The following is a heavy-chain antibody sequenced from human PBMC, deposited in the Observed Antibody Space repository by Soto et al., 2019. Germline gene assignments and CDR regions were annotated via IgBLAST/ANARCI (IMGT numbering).Heavy chain of an antibody. CDR2: INHSGST. V-gene: IGHV4-34*01. CDR1: GGSFSGYY. Sequence: QVQLQQWGAGLLKPSETLSLTCAVYGGSFSGYYWHWIRQPPGKGLEWIGEINHSGSTNYNPSLKSRVTVSVDTSKTQFSLKLSSVTAADTAVYYCARGWGRIFDYWGQGTLVTVSS. D-gene: IGHD7-27*01. J-gene: IGHJ4*02. CDR3: ARGWGRIFDY.